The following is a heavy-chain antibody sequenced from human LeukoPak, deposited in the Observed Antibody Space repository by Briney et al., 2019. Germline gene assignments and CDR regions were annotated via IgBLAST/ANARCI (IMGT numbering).Heavy chain of an antibody. CDR1: GGSINSGSYY. CDR2: FYTSGHT. J-gene: IGHJ3*02. V-gene: IGHV4-61*09. CDR3: AALLTYYYGSGNYPDAFDI. Sequence: PSETLSLTCTVSGGSINSGSYYWSWIRQPAGKGLEWMGHFYTSGHTSYNPSLKSRVTISVDTSKNQFSLKLSSVTAADTAVYYCAALLTYYYGSGNYPDAFDIWGQGTMVTVSS. D-gene: IGHD3-10*01.